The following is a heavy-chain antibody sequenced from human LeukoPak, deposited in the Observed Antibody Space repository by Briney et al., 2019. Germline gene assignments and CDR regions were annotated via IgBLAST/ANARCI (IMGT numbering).Heavy chain of an antibody. J-gene: IGHJ4*02. V-gene: IGHV1-46*01. CDR2: INPNGGST. CDR3: ARDDITAAAGY. Sequence: ASVKVSCKASGYTCTSYYVHWVRQAPGQGLEWMGIINPNGGSTNYAQKFQGRVTMTRDTSTSTVYMELSSLRSEDTAVYYCARDDITAAAGYWGQGTLVTVSS. D-gene: IGHD6-25*01. CDR1: GYTCTSYY.